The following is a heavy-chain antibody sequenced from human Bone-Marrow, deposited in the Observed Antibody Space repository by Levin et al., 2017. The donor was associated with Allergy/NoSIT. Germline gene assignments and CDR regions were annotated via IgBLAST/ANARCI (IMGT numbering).Heavy chain of an antibody. D-gene: IGHD6-19*01. Sequence: GGSLRLSCVASGFTVSSYGMHWVRQAPGKGLEWVAVTSSQGQNFYYADSVRGRFTISRDNAKNSLYLQMNSLRAEDTAVYYCAILSYSSGCYFYWGQGTLVTVSS. J-gene: IGHJ4*02. CDR1: GFTVSSYG. CDR3: AILSYSSGCYFY. CDR2: TSSQGQNF. V-gene: IGHV3-30*03.